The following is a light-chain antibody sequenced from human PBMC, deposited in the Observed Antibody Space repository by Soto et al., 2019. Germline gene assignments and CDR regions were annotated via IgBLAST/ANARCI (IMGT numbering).Light chain of an antibody. CDR3: QQYYSSPFT. V-gene: IGKV4-1*01. J-gene: IGKJ3*01. CDR2: WAS. CDR1: QSILYSTNNINY. Sequence: DIVMTQSPDSLAVSLGERATINCKSSQSILYSTNNINYLAWYQQRPGQPPRLLIHWASTRESGVPDRFSGSGSGTDFTLTISSLQAEDVAVYYCQQYYSSPFTFGPGTKVDIK.